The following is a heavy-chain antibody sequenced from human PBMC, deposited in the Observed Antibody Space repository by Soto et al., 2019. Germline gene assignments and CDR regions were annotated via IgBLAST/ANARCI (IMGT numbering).Heavy chain of an antibody. CDR1: GGSISSGDYY. V-gene: IGHV4-30-4*01. Sequence: QVQLQESGPGLVKPSQTLSLTCTVSGGSISSGDYYWSWIRQPPGKGLEWIGYLYYRGTTYYNPCLMSRVTIGVDTSKNQYSLKLRPVTGADTAVYYWAKQLGHCGTTKCDIWFDPWGQGPLVTVSS. D-gene: IGHD2-2*01. CDR3: AKQLGHCGTTKCDIWFDP. J-gene: IGHJ5*02. CDR2: LYYRGTT.